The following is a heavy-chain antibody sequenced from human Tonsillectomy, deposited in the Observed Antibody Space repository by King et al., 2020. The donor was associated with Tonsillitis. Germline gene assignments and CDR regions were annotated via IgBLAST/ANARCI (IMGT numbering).Heavy chain of an antibody. CDR1: GASISSSSYY. V-gene: IGHV4-39*01. CDR2: IYYTGST. CDR3: VVRSGRIGAFDI. Sequence: VPLQESGPGLVKPSETLSLTCTVSGASISSSSYYWGWIRQPPGKGLEWIGSIYYTGSTYYNPSLGRRVTISGDTSKNEFSLKLPSVTAADTAVYYCVVRSGRIGAFDIWGQGTMVTVSS. J-gene: IGHJ3*02. D-gene: IGHD3-10*01.